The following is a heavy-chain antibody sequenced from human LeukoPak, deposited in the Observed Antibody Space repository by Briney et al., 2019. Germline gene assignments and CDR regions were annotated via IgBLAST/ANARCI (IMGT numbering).Heavy chain of an antibody. V-gene: IGHV3-7*03. CDR2: IKQDGSDK. Sequence: PGGSLRLSCEASGFSFSSYWMSWVRQAPGKGLEWVANIKQDGSDKYYLTSVRGRFTISRDNAKNSLFLQMNSLRVEDTAVYYCARGGGHLDCWGQGTLVAVSS. CDR1: GFSFSSYW. CDR3: ARGGGHLDC. J-gene: IGHJ4*02. D-gene: IGHD4-23*01.